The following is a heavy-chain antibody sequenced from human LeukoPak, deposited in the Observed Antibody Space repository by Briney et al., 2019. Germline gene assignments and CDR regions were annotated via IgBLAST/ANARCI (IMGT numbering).Heavy chain of an antibody. CDR2: ISSSSSYI. CDR3: ARVRHYDSSGYYYVDAFDI. Sequence: GGSLRLSCAASGFTFSNYAMNWVRQAPGKGLEWVSSISSSSSYIYYADSVKGRFTIPRDNAKNSLYLQMNSLRAEDTAVYYCARVRHYDSSGYYYVDAFDIWGQGTMVTVSS. V-gene: IGHV3-21*01. CDR1: GFTFSNYA. J-gene: IGHJ3*02. D-gene: IGHD3-22*01.